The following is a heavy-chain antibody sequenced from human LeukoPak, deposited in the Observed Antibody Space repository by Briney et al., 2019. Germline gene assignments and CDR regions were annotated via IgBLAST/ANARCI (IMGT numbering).Heavy chain of an antibody. J-gene: IGHJ4*02. CDR1: GYTFTGYY. V-gene: IGHV1-2*02. Sequence: ASVKVSCKASGYTFTGYYMHWVRQAPGQGLEWMGWINPNSGGTNYAQKFQGRVTMTRDTSISTAYMELSRLRSDDTAVYYCARGARPSSGYSNLDYWGQGTLVTVSS. D-gene: IGHD3-22*01. CDR2: INPNSGGT. CDR3: ARGARPSSGYSNLDY.